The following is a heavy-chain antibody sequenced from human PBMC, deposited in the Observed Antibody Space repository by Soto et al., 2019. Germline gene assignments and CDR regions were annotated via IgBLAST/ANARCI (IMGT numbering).Heavy chain of an antibody. CDR3: ARQGPGGYCSSTSCRFRWFDP. V-gene: IGHV4-59*08. J-gene: IGHJ5*02. CDR1: GGSISSYY. Sequence: QVQLQESGPGLVKPSETLSLTCTVSGGSISSYYWSWIRQSPGKGLEWIGYIYYSGRTNYNPSLKSRVTISVDTSKNQFSLKLSSVTAADTAVYYCARQGPGGYCSSTSCRFRWFDPWGQGTLVTVSS. CDR2: IYYSGRT. D-gene: IGHD2-2*01.